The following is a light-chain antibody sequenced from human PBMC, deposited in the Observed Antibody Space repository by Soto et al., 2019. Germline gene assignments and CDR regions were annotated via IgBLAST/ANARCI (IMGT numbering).Light chain of an antibody. V-gene: IGKV3-15*01. CDR1: QRVGNN. CDR3: QQYHDSPMNT. J-gene: IGKJ2*01. Sequence: EMVLTQSPDTLSVSPGERATLSCRASQRVGNNFAWYQQKPGQAPRLLIYGASTRATGIPARFSGSGSGTEFTLTLSSLQSEDFAVYYCQQYHDSPMNTFGQGTKLQIK. CDR2: GAS.